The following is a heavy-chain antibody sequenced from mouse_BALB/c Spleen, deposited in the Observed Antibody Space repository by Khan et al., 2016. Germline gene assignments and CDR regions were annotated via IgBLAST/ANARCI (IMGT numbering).Heavy chain of an antibody. CDR3: ARGYYGSSYVCDY. V-gene: IGHV1-66*01. CDR1: GYSFTSYY. D-gene: IGHD1-1*01. CDR2: IFPGSGNT. J-gene: IGHJ2*01. Sequence: QVQLQQSGPELVKPGASVKISCKASGYSFTSYYIHWVKQRPGQGLEWIGWIFPGSGNTKYNEKFTGKATLTADTSSITAYMQLSSLTSEDSAVYFCARGYYGSSYVCDYWGQGTTRTVSS.